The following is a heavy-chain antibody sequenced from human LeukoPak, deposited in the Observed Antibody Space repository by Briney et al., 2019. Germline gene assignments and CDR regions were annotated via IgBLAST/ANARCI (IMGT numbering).Heavy chain of an antibody. CDR2: IYHSGNT. Sequence: SETLSLTCGVSGYSISSGYYWGWIRPTPGKGLEWIGSIYHSGNTHYNPSLKSRVTISVDTSKNHFSPKLRSVTAADTAVYYCARVPPYSSGSGSYFDYWGQGTLVTVSS. J-gene: IGHJ4*02. CDR1: GYSISSGYY. V-gene: IGHV4-38-2*01. D-gene: IGHD3-10*01. CDR3: ARVPPYSSGSGSYFDY.